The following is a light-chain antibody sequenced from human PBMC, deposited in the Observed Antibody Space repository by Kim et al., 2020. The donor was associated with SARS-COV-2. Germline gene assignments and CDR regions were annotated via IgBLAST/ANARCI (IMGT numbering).Light chain of an antibody. CDR1: SLSSYY. V-gene: IGLV3-19*01. Sequence: SSELTQDPAVSVALGQTVRITCQGYSLSSYYASWYQQTPGQAPVLVIYGKNNPPSGIPDRFSGSSSGITAPLTITGAQAEDEADYYCNSRDSSGNHWVF. J-gene: IGLJ3*02. CDR3: NSRDSSGNHWV. CDR2: GKN.